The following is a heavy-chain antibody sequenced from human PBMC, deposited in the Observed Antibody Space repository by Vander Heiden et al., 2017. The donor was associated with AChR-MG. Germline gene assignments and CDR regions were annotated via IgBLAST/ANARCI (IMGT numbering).Heavy chain of an antibody. V-gene: IGHV1-69*04. J-gene: IGHJ6*02. CDR2: IIPILGIA. D-gene: IGHD2-15*01. CDR1: GGTFSSYA. Sequence: QVQPVQSGAEVKKPGSSVKVSCKASGGTFSSYAISWVRQAPGQGLEWMGRIIPILGIANYAQKFQGRVTITADKSTSTAYMELSSLRSEDTAVYYCARVRRGTTGYCSGGSCYSGPGMDVWGQGTTVTVSS. CDR3: ARVRRGTTGYCSGGSCYSGPGMDV.